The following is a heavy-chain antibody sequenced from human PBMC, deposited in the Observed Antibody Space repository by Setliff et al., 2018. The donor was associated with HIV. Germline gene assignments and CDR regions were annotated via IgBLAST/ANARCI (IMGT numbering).Heavy chain of an antibody. CDR3: ARGMDYYDSSGYSHFDH. J-gene: IGHJ4*02. V-gene: IGHV1-2*04. D-gene: IGHD3-22*01. CDR1: GYSFTDYY. CDR2: INPKSDGT. Sequence: GASVKVSCKASGYSFTDYYIHWVRQAPGQGLEWMGWINPKSDGTNYAQKFQGWITMTRDTSISTAYMELSRLRSDDTAVYYCARGMDYYDSSGYSHFDHWGQGTLVTVSS.